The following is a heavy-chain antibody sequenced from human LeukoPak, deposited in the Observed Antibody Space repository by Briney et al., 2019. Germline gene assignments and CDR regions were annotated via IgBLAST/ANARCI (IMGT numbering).Heavy chain of an antibody. D-gene: IGHD3-22*01. CDR1: GFTFSSYG. Sequence: GGSLRLSCAASGFTFSSYGMSWVRQAPGKGLEWVSAISGSGTGTYYADSVKGRFTISRDNSKNTLYLQMNSLRAEDTAVYYCARDPYYDSSGYHDYWGQGTLVTVSS. CDR2: ISGSGTGT. V-gene: IGHV3-23*01. CDR3: ARDPYYDSSGYHDY. J-gene: IGHJ4*02.